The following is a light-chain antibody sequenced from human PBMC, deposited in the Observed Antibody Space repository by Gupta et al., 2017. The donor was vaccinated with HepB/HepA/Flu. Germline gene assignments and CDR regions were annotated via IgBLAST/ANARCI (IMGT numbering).Light chain of an antibody. CDR1: NIGSSS. J-gene: IGLJ1*01. Sequence: SYLLTQPPSLSVAPGKAAPITCGENNIGSSSAPWYQQKPGQAPVLVVYDDTERPSGIPERFSASDSGNTATLTISRVEAGDEADYYCQVWDSDTDHCVFGTGTKVSVL. CDR3: QVWDSDTDHCV. V-gene: IGLV3-21*03. CDR2: DDT.